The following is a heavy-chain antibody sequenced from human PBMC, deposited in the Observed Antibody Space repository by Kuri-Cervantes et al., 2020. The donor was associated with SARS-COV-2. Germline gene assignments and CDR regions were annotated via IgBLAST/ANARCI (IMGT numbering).Heavy chain of an antibody. V-gene: IGHV3-30*03. D-gene: IGHD6-19*01. CDR2: ISYDGSNK. CDR3: ARGPEYSSGWYERGYYFDY. CDR1: GFTFSSYS. Sequence: GGSLRLSCAASGFTFSSYSMNWVRQAPGKGLEWVAVISYDGSNKYYADSVKGRFTISRDNSKNTLYLQMNSLRAEDTAVYYCARGPEYSSGWYERGYYFDYWGQGTLVTVSS. J-gene: IGHJ4*02.